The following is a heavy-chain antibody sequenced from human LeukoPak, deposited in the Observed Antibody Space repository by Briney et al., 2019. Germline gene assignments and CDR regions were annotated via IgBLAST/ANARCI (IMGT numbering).Heavy chain of an antibody. V-gene: IGHV1-18*01. CDR2: ISAYNGNT. J-gene: IGHJ3*02. Sequence: ASVKVSCKASGYTFTSYGISWVRQAPGQGLEWMGWISAYNGNTNYAQKLQGRVTMTTDTSTSTAYMELRSLRSDDTAVYYCARDLEQQLVPDAFDIWGQGTMVTVSS. CDR1: GYTFTSYG. CDR3: ARDLEQQLVPDAFDI. D-gene: IGHD6-13*01.